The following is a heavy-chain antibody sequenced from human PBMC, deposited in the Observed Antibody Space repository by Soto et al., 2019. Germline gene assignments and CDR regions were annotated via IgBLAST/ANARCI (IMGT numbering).Heavy chain of an antibody. D-gene: IGHD3-10*01. Sequence: QVQLQESGPGLVKPSQTLSLTCTVSGGSISSGGYYWSWIRQHPGKGLEWIGYIYYSGSTYYNPSPQLRVTISVDTSKNQCSLKLRSVTAADTAVYYCARDQAEWFGELFAPNWFDPWGQGTLVTVSS. V-gene: IGHV4-31*03. J-gene: IGHJ5*02. CDR2: IYYSGST. CDR1: GGSISSGGYY. CDR3: ARDQAEWFGELFAPNWFDP.